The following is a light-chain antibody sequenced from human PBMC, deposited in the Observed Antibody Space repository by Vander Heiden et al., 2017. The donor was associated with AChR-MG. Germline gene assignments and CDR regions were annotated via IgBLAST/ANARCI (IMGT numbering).Light chain of an antibody. CDR1: SPNIASNT. CDR2: SNN. CDR3: AAWDDSLNGRVV. V-gene: IGLV1-44*01. J-gene: IGLJ2*01. Sequence: QSVLTQPPSASGTPGQRVTTSCSGSSPNIASNTVNWYQQLPGTAPKLLIYSNNQRPSGVPDRFSGSKSGTSASLAISGLQSEDEADYYCAAWDDSLNGRVVFGGGTKLTVL.